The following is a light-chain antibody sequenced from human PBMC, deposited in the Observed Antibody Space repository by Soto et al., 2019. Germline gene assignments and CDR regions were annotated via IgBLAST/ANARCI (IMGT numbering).Light chain of an antibody. CDR2: EVS. CDR3: CSRAGSFKFV. J-gene: IGLJ1*01. Sequence: QSVLTQPPSASGTPGQSVTISCTGTSSDVGAYDFVSWYQQYPGKAPKLMIYEVSKRPSGVPDRFSGSKSGNTASLTVSGLQAEDEADYYCCSRAGSFKFVFGTGTKVTVL. CDR1: SSDVGAYDF. V-gene: IGLV2-8*01.